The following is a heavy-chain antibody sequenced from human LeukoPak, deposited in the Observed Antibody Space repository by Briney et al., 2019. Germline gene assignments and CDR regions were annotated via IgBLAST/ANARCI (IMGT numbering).Heavy chain of an antibody. CDR1: GGSFSGYY. CDR3: ARASNWNARWFDP. Sequence: SETLSLTCAVYGGSFSGYYWSWIRQPPGKGLEWIGEINHSGSTNYNPSLKSRVTISVDTSKNQFSLKLSSVTAADTAVYYCARASNWNARWFDPWGQGTLVTVSS. D-gene: IGHD1-1*01. CDR2: INHSGST. V-gene: IGHV4-34*01. J-gene: IGHJ5*02.